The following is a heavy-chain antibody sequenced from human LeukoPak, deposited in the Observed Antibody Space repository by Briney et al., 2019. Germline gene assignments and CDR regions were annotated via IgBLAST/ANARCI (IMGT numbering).Heavy chain of an antibody. CDR2: IYYSGST. J-gene: IGHJ4*02. D-gene: IGHD6-13*01. CDR1: GGSISGYY. CDR3: ARVRPYSSSWNFDY. Sequence: SETLSLTCTVSGGSISGYYWSWIRQPPGKGLEWIGYIYYSGSTNYNPSLKSRVTISVDTSKNQFSLKLSSVTAADTAVYYCARVRPYSSSWNFDYWGQGTLVTVSS. V-gene: IGHV4-59*01.